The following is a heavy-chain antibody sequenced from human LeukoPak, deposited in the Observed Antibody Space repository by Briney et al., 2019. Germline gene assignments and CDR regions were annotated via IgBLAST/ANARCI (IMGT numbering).Heavy chain of an antibody. CDR2: IHHDGRI. V-gene: IGHV4-4*02. CDR1: GGSIDSTNW. J-gene: IGHJ4*02. CDR3: ARSHDHLWGNYPDY. D-gene: IGHD3-16*02. Sequence: SETLSLTCTVSGGSIDSTNWWNWVRQPPGKGLEWIGEIHHDGRINYNPSLKSRVTLSVDKSKNQFSLRLNSVTAADTAMYYCARSHDHLWGNYPDYWGQGTLVTVSS.